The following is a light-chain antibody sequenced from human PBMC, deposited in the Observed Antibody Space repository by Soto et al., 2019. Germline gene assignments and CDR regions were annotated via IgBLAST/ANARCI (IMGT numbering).Light chain of an antibody. V-gene: IGKV4-1*01. CDR2: WAS. CDR1: QGVLYSSKNKNY. J-gene: IGKJ1*01. CDR3: QRSGSSITWT. Sequence: EIVMIPSPDSLSLSLVERATVSCKSSQGVLYSSKNKNYLAWYQQKPGQPPRLLIYWASTRESGVPDRSSGSGSGTDFTLTISTLPSEDVAVYYCQRSGSSITWTPRQGTQVDIK.